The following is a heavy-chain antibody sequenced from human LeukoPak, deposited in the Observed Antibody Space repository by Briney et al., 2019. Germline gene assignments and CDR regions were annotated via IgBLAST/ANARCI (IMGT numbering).Heavy chain of an antibody. CDR3: AREGGYSLSRQYFQH. V-gene: IGHV4-34*01. J-gene: IGHJ1*01. D-gene: IGHD5-18*01. CDR1: GGSFSGYY. Sequence: PSETLSLTCAVYGGSFSGYYWSWIRQPPGKGLEWIGEINHSGSTNYNPSLKSRVTISVDTSKNQFSLKLSSVTAADTAVYYCAREGGYSLSRQYFQHWGQSTLVTVSS. CDR2: INHSGST.